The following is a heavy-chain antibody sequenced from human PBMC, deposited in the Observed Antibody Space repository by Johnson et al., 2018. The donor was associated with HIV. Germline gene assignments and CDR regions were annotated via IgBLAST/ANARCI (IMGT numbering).Heavy chain of an antibody. CDR3: ARDPRGVIVAPSDAFDI. CDR2: INWNGGST. D-gene: IGHD3-10*01. V-gene: IGHV3-20*04. Sequence: VQLVESGGGVVRPGGSLRLSCATSGFNFDDYGMSWVRQAPGKGLEWISGINWNGGSTGYADSVKGRFTISRDNAKNSLFLQMNRLRAEDTAFYYCARDPRGVIVAPSDAFDIWGQGTMVTVSS. CDR1: GFNFDDYG. J-gene: IGHJ3*02.